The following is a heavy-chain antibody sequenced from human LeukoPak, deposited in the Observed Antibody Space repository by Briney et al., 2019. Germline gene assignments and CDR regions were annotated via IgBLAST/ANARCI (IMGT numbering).Heavy chain of an antibody. CDR2: ISGSGGST. V-gene: IGHV3-23*01. CDR3: AKDHANTPVVTN. Sequence: GGSLRLSCIASGFTFSTYGMSWVRQAPGKGLEWVSAISGSGGSTYYADSVKGRFTISRDNSKNTLYLQMNSLRAEDTAVYYCAKDHANTPVVTNWGQGILVSVSS. J-gene: IGHJ4*02. CDR1: GFTFSTYG. D-gene: IGHD2-21*02.